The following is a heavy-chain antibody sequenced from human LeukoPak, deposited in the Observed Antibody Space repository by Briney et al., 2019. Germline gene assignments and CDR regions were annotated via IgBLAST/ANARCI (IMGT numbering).Heavy chain of an antibody. CDR2: IIPIFGTA. CDR3: ALEYDYGTFDP. V-gene: IGHV1-69*13. Sequence: ASVKVSCKASGGTFSSYAISWVRQAPGQGLEWMGGIIPIFGTANYAQKFQGRVTITADESTSTAYMELSSLRSEDTAVYYCALEYDYGTFDPWGQGTLVTVSS. D-gene: IGHD4-17*01. J-gene: IGHJ5*02. CDR1: GGTFSSYA.